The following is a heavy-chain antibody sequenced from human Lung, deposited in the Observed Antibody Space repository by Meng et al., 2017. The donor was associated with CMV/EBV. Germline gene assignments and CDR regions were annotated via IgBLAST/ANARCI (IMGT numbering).Heavy chain of an antibody. CDR3: ARRKGCSGGSCYPGWFDP. Sequence: ESXKISXKGSGYSFTSYWIGWVRQMPGKSLEWMGIIYPGDSDTRYSPSFQGQVTISADKSISTAYLQWSSLKASDTAMYYCARRKGCSGGSCYPGWFDPWGQGTLVXVSS. D-gene: IGHD2-15*01. V-gene: IGHV5-51*01. J-gene: IGHJ5*02. CDR1: GYSFTSYW. CDR2: IYPGDSDT.